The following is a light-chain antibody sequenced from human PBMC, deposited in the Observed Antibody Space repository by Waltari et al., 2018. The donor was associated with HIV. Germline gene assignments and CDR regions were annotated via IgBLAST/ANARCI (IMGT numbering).Light chain of an antibody. J-gene: IGLJ2*01. Sequence: QSRLTQPPSVSGAPGQRVTISCTGSKSNMGEAFDVHWYQQSTGAAPRLLIDRDDKRPSGVPDRFSASTSGSLASLVITGLQAEDEADYYCQSHDTSLTGVIFGGGTKLTV. CDR2: RDD. CDR1: KSNMGEAFD. CDR3: QSHDTSLTGVI. V-gene: IGLV1-40*01.